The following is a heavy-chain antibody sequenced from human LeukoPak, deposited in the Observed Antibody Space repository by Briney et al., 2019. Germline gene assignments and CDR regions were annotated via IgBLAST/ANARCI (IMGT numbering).Heavy chain of an antibody. V-gene: IGHV4-59*08. J-gene: IGHJ4*02. D-gene: IGHD1-20*01. CDR3: ARQVGVTGTTDYFDY. CDR1: GGSISSYY. CDR2: IYYSGST. Sequence: SETLSLTCTVSGGSISSYYWSWIRQPPGKGLEWFGYIYYSGSTNYNPSLKSRITMSVDTSKNQFSLKLSSVTAADTAVYYCARQVGVTGTTDYFDYWGQGTLVTVSS.